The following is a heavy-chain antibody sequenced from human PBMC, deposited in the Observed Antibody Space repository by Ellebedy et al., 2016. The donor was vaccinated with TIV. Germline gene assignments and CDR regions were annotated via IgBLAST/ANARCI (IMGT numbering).Heavy chain of an antibody. V-gene: IGHV3-48*04. CDR2: ISSSSSTI. CDR3: ARVSIRKSHAFDI. Sequence: GGSLRLSXAASGFTFSSYSMNWVRQAPGKGLEWVSYISSSSSTIYYADSVKGRFTISRDNAKNSLYLQMNSLRAEDTAVYYCARVSIRKSHAFDIWGQGTMVTVSS. J-gene: IGHJ3*02. D-gene: IGHD2-21*01. CDR1: GFTFSSYS.